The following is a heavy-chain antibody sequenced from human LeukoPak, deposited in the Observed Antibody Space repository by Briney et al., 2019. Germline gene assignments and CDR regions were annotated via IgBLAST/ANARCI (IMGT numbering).Heavy chain of an antibody. Sequence: ASVKVSCKVSGYTLTELSMHWVRQAPGKGLEWMGGFDPEDGETIYAQKFQGRVTMTEDTSTDTAYMELSSLRSEDTAVYYCATGPKYSSSRWRLFDYWGQGTLVTVSS. J-gene: IGHJ4*02. CDR2: FDPEDGET. CDR3: ATGPKYSSSRWRLFDY. D-gene: IGHD6-6*01. V-gene: IGHV1-24*01. CDR1: GYTLTELS.